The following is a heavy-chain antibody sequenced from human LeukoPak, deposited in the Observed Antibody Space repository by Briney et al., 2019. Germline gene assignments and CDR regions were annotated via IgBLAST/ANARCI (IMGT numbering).Heavy chain of an antibody. J-gene: IGHJ4*02. D-gene: IGHD3-9*01. CDR1: GFVFSNFG. CDR2: ISSTGAYK. CDR3: ARGIRRVLKYIDS. Sequence: PGGSLRLSCEASGFVFSNFGVLWVRQAPGKGLEWVSSISSTGAYKYYADSVRGRFTISRDDAKKSLYLQMDSLRAEDTAVYVCARGIRRVLKYIDSWGQGTLVTVSS. V-gene: IGHV3-21*01.